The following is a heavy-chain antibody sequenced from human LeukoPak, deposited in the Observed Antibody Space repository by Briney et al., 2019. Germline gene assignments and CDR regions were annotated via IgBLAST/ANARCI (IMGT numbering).Heavy chain of an antibody. D-gene: IGHD3-16*01. CDR2: VYYSGST. V-gene: IGHV4-31*11. CDR3: AGVGGNAFDI. Sequence: SETLSLTCAVYGGSFSGYYWSWIRQHPGKGLEWIGYVYYSGSTYYNPSLKSRVTISVDTSKNQFSLKLSSVTAADTAVYYCAGVGGNAFDIWGQGTMVTVSS. J-gene: IGHJ3*02. CDR1: GGSFSGYY.